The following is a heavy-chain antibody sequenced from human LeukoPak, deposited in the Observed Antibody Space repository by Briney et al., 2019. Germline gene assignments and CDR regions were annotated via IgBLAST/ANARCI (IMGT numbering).Heavy chain of an antibody. CDR2: INSDWSST. CDR3: AREVGCSGGSCYVY. J-gene: IGHJ4*02. D-gene: IGHD2-15*01. CDR1: GFTFSSYW. V-gene: IGHV3-74*01. Sequence: PGGSLRLSCAASGFTFSSYWMHWVRQAPGKGLVWVSRINSDWSSTSYADSVKGRFTISRDNAKNTLYLQMNSLRAEDTAVYYCAREVGCSGGSCYVYWGQGTLVSVSS.